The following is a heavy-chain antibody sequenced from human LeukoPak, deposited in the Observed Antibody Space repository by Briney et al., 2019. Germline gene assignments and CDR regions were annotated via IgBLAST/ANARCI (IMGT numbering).Heavy chain of an antibody. CDR2: IYYSGST. J-gene: IGHJ3*02. CDR3: ARAIMTNDAFDI. CDR1: GGSISSYY. Sequence: SETLSLTCTVSGGSISSYYWSWIRQPPGKGLEWIGYIYYSGSTNYNPSLKSRVTISVDTSKNQLSLKLSSVTAADTAVYYCARAIMTNDAFDIWGQGTMVTVSS. V-gene: IGHV4-59*01.